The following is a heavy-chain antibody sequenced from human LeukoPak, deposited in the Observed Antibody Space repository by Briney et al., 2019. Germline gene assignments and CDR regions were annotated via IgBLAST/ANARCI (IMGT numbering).Heavy chain of an antibody. CDR3: AKDLWSPSGY. J-gene: IGHJ4*02. D-gene: IGHD6-19*01. CDR2: IRYDGSNK. CDR1: GFTFSSYG. V-gene: IGHV3-30*02. Sequence: GGSLRLSCAASGFTFSSYGMHWVRQAPGKGLEWVAFIRYDGSNKYYVDSVKGRFTISRDNSKNTLYLQMNSLRVEDTAVYHCAKDLWSPSGYWGQGTLVTVSS.